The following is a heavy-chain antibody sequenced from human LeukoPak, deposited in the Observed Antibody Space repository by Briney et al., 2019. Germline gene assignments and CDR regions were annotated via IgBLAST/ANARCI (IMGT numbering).Heavy chain of an antibody. CDR1: GDSVSSNSS. Sequence: SQTLSLTCVISGDSVSSNSSWNWIRQSPSRGLEWLGRTYYRSKLYNDYVVSVKSRININPDTSKNQFSLQLNSVTPEDTAVYYCARGGQGDGYSADEAFDLWGQGTMVTVS. J-gene: IGHJ3*01. CDR2: TYYRSKLYN. V-gene: IGHV6-1*01. CDR3: ARGGQGDGYSADEAFDL. D-gene: IGHD5-18*01.